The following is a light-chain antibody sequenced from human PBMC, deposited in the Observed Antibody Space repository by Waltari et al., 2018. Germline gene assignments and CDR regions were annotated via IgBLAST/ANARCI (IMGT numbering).Light chain of an antibody. CDR2: SAS. CDR3: QKYNSAPPGT. CDR1: QVISNY. V-gene: IGKV1-27*01. Sequence: DIQMTQSPSSLSAFVGDSVNNSCRASQVISNYLAWYQQKPGKVPKLLIYSASTLQSGVPSRFSGSGSGTDFTLTISSLQPEDVATYYCQKYNSAPPGTFGQGTKVEIK. J-gene: IGKJ1*01.